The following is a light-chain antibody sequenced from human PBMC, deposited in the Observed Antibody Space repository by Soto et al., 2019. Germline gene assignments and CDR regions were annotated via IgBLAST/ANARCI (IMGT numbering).Light chain of an antibody. J-gene: IGKJ4*01. V-gene: IGKV3-11*01. CDR2: GAS. Sequence: EVVLTQSPATLSLSPGERATLSCRASQSIDSTLAWYQQKPGQAPRLLIYGASNRASGIPARFSGSGSGTDFTLTISSLEPEDFAVYYCQQRSDWPSLTFGGGTRVEI. CDR3: QQRSDWPSLT. CDR1: QSIDST.